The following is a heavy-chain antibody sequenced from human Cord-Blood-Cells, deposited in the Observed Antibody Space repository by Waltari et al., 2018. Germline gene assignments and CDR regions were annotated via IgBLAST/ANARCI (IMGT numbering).Heavy chain of an antibody. Sequence: QVQLQESGPGLVKLPGPLSLTCAVSVGSISSRNWWGWVRQHPGKGLEWIGEIYHSGSTNYNPSLKSRVTISVDKSKNQFSLKLSSVTAADTAVYYCARVAMTTVTTGVLDYWGQGTLVTVSS. D-gene: IGHD4-17*01. V-gene: IGHV4-4*03. J-gene: IGHJ4*02. CDR3: ARVAMTTVTTGVLDY. CDR2: IYHSGST. CDR1: VGSISSRNW.